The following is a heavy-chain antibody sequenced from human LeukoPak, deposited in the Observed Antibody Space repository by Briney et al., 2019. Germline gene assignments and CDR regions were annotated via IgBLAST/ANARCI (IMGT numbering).Heavy chain of an antibody. CDR2: IYSGGST. CDR1: GFTVSSNY. V-gene: IGHV3-66*02. D-gene: IGHD3-22*01. Sequence: GGSLRLSCAASGFTVSSNYMSWVRQAPGRGLEWVSVIYSGGSTYYADSVKGRFTISRDNSKNTLYLQMNSLRAEDTALYYCARDRSGYYPYYFDYWGQGTLVTVSS. CDR3: ARDRSGYYPYYFDY. J-gene: IGHJ4*02.